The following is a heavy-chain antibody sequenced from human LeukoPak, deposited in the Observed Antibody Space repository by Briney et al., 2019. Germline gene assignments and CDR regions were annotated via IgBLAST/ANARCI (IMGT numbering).Heavy chain of an antibody. CDR3: AHSFSYSSSWYWFDP. Sequence: NRGESLNISCKGSGYSFTSYWISWVRQMPGKGLEWMGRIDPSDSYTNYSPSFQGHVTLSADKSISTAYLQWSSLKASDTAMYYCAHSFSYSSSWYWFDPWGQGTLVTVSS. CDR2: IDPSDSYT. J-gene: IGHJ5*02. D-gene: IGHD6-13*01. CDR1: GYSFTSYW. V-gene: IGHV5-10-1*01.